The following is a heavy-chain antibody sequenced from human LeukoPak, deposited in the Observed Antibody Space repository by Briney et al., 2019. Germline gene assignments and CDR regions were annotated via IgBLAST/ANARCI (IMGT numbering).Heavy chain of an antibody. J-gene: IGHJ5*02. Sequence: SETLSLTCTVSGGSISSSSYYWGWIRQPPGKGLEWIGSIYYSGSTYYNPSLKSRVTISVDTSKNQFSLKLSSVTAADTAVYYCARVGYYDILTGYSPRFDPWGQGTLVTVSS. CDR2: IYYSGST. CDR3: ARVGYYDILTGYSPRFDP. CDR1: GGSISSSSYY. V-gene: IGHV4-39*07. D-gene: IGHD3-9*01.